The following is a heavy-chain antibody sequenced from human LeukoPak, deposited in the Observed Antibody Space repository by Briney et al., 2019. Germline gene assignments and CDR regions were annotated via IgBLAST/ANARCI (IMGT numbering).Heavy chain of an antibody. V-gene: IGHV4-59*08. CDR1: GGSISSYY. CDR3: ARPPGIAVTLDV. J-gene: IGHJ6*04. D-gene: IGHD6-19*01. Sequence: SETLSLTCTVSGGSISSYYWSWIRQPPGKGLEWIGYIYYSGSTNYNPSLKSRVTISVDTSKNQFSLKLSSVTAADTAVYYCARPPGIAVTLDVGGKGPRVTVPS. CDR2: IYYSGST.